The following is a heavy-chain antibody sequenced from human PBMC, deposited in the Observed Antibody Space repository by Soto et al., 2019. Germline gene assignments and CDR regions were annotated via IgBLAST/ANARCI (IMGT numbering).Heavy chain of an antibody. Sequence: QVQLVQSGAEVKKPGASVKVSCKASDYTFTRSGINWVRQAPGQGLEWMGWISAHDSKTNYAQNLQGRVTLTTDTSTSTAYMEPRSLRSDDTAVYYCARGGVVRGNWFDPWGQGTLVTVSS. V-gene: IGHV1-18*04. CDR2: ISAHDSKT. CDR1: DYTFTRSG. J-gene: IGHJ5*02. D-gene: IGHD3-10*01. CDR3: ARGGVVRGNWFDP.